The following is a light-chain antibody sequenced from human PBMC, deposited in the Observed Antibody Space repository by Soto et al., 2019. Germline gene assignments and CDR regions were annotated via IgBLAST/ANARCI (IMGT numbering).Light chain of an antibody. CDR3: QQYDNWPHT. CDR2: AAS. J-gene: IGKJ2*01. V-gene: IGKV3D-15*01. Sequence: EIVMTQSPATLSVSPGERATLSCRASQSVSSLAWYQQKPGQTPRLLIYAASTRATGMPARFSGSGSGTEFTLTISSLQSEGFAVDYCQQYDNWPHTFGQGTKLEIK. CDR1: QSVSS.